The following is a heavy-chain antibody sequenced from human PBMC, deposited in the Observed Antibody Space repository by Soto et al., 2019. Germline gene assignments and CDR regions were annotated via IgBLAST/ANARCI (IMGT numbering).Heavy chain of an antibody. CDR1: GFSFVNYA. CDR3: AKATTIGGWFIPFDS. V-gene: IGHV3-23*01. CDR2: LSGSGTST. Sequence: EVQLLETGGGLVQPWGSLRLSCAASGFSFVNYAMNWVRQAPGKGLEWVPGLSGSGTSTYYADSVKGRFTISRDNSRDTLFRQMNSLTADDTAVYYCAKATTIGGWFIPFDSWGQGALVTVSS. J-gene: IGHJ4*02. D-gene: IGHD6-19*01.